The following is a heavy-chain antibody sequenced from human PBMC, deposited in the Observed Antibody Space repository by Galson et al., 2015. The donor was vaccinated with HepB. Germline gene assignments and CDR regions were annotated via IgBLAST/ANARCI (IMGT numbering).Heavy chain of an antibody. V-gene: IGHV1-18*01. D-gene: IGHD3-10*01. CDR2: FSGYDGST. CDR3: ARDSRLELRLNNYFSYGMDV. Sequence: SVKVSCKASGYSFSNYGLSWIRQAPGPGLEWMGWFSGYDGSTNYAQKFQGRVTITADASTGTAYLELRNLRSDDTAVYYCARDSRLELRLNNYFSYGMDVWGQGSAVTASS. CDR1: GYSFSNYG. J-gene: IGHJ6*02.